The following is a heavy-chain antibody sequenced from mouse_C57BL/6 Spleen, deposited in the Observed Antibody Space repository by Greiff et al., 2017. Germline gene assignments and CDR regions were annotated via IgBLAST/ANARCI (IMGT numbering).Heavy chain of an antibody. CDR2: IWGGGST. V-gene: IGHV2-9*01. CDR1: GFSLTSYG. D-gene: IGHD1-1*01. CDR3: AKHDGYGSSYVPGAY. Sequence: VKLLESGPGLVAPSQSLSLTCTVSGFSLTSYGVDWVRQPPGKGLEWLGVIWGGGSTNYNSALMSRLSISKANAKCQVFLKMNSRQTDDTAMYDCAKHDGYGSSYVPGAYWGQGTLVTVSA. J-gene: IGHJ3*01.